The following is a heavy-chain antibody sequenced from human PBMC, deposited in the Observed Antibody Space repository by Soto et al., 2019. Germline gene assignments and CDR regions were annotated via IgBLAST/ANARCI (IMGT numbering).Heavy chain of an antibody. CDR1: GGSISSDY. V-gene: IGHV4-59*08. J-gene: IGHJ4*02. Sequence: QVQLQESGPGLVKPSETLSLTCTVSGGSISSDYWSWIRQPPGKGLEWIGYIYYSGSTNYNPSLKSRVTISVDTSKNQFSLILSSVTAADTAVYYCARRYGYSFDYWGQGTLVTVSS. CDR2: IYYSGST. CDR3: ARRYGYSFDY. D-gene: IGHD1-1*01.